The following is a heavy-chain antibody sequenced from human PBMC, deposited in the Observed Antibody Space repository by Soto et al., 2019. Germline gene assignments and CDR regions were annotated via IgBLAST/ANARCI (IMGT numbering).Heavy chain of an antibody. CDR1: GGSISSGGYY. V-gene: IGHV4-31*03. CDR3: ARSGRPPYYYGMDV. CDR2: IYYSGST. J-gene: IGHJ6*02. D-gene: IGHD1-26*01. Sequence: QVQLQESGPGLVKPSQTLSLTCTVSGGSISSGGYYWSWIRQHPGKGLECLGYIYYSGSTYYNPSLKSRVTISVDTSKNQFSLKLSSVTAADTAVYYCARSGRPPYYYGMDVWGQGTTVTVSS.